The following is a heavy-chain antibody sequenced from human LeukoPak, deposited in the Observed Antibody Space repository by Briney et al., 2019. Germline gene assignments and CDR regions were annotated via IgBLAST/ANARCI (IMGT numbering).Heavy chain of an antibody. D-gene: IGHD6-19*01. Sequence: GASVKVSCKASGGTFSSYAISWVRQAPGQGLEWMGGIIPIFGTANYAQKFQGRVTITADESTSTAYMELSSLRSEDKAVYYCARLGDHSSGWYDGVSATKNVRAFDIWGQGTMVTVSS. CDR3: ARLGDHSSGWYDGVSATKNVRAFDI. J-gene: IGHJ3*02. CDR1: GGTFSSYA. V-gene: IGHV1-69*13. CDR2: IIPIFGTA.